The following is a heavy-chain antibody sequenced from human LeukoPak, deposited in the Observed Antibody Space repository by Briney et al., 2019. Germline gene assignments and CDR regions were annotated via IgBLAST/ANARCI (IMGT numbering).Heavy chain of an antibody. CDR3: AKGTGIVGATRGY. Sequence: GGSLRLACAASGFTFSNYAMSWVRQAPGKGLEWVSDISSSGGSTYYADSVKGRFTISRDNSKNTLCLQMNSLRAEDTAVYYCAKGTGIVGATRGYWGQGTLVTVSS. V-gene: IGHV3-23*01. D-gene: IGHD1-26*01. J-gene: IGHJ4*02. CDR2: ISSSGGST. CDR1: GFTFSNYA.